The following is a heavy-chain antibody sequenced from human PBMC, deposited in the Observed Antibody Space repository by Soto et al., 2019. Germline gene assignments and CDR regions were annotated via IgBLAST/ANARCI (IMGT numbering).Heavy chain of an antibody. D-gene: IGHD1-26*01. Sequence: PGGSLRLSCAASGFIFRHYAIIFVGHSPGKGLEWVSGISGSGDGAFYADSAKGRFTISRDNSRDTLFLEVYNLRAEDTAVYYCAKEGAMIGNPLFDSWGLGTLVTVSS. V-gene: IGHV3-23*01. J-gene: IGHJ4*02. CDR2: ISGSGDGA. CDR3: AKEGAMIGNPLFDS. CDR1: GFIFRHYA.